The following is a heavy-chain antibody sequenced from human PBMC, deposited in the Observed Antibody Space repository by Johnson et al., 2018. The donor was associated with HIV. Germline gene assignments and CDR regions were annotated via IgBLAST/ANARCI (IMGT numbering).Heavy chain of an antibody. D-gene: IGHD3-10*01. Sequence: VQLVESGGGLVQPGGSLRLSCAASGFTFSSYAMSWVRQAPGKGLEWVSSVTGSGARTYSHYADSVKGRFTISRDNSKNTLYLQMNSLRAEDTAVFYCAKTRMGGILDAFDLWGQGTMVIVS. CDR1: GFTFSSYA. CDR2: VTGSGART. J-gene: IGHJ3*01. V-gene: IGHV3-23*04. CDR3: AKTRMGGILDAFDL.